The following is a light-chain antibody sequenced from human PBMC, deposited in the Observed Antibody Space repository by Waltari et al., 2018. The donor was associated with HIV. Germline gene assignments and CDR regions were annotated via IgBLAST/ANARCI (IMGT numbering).Light chain of an antibody. V-gene: IGKV3-15*01. CDR3: QQSHSVPWT. CDR2: GAS. J-gene: IGKJ1*01. CDR1: QSVITN. Sequence: ELLMTHSPATLSVSPGERVTISCRASQSVITNLAWYQQKPGQAPMLLIYGASITATDIPARFSGSGSGKDFTLIIRSLQPEDFESYFCQQSHSVPWTFGRGTNVEV.